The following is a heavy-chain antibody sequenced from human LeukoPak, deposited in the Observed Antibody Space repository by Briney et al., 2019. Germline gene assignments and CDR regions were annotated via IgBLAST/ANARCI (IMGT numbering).Heavy chain of an antibody. Sequence: SETLSLTCTVSGGSISSSSYYWGWIRQPPGKGLEWIGSIYYIGSTYYNPSLKSRVTISVDTSKNQFSLKLSSVTAADTAVYYCARYYDYVWGSYYFDYWGQGTLVTVSS. CDR1: GGSISSSSYY. CDR3: ARYYDYVWGSYYFDY. CDR2: IYYIGST. D-gene: IGHD3-16*01. J-gene: IGHJ4*02. V-gene: IGHV4-39*01.